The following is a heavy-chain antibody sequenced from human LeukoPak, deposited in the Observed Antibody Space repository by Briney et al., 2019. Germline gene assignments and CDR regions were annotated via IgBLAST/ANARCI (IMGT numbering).Heavy chain of an antibody. D-gene: IGHD3-10*01. Sequence: SETLSFTCAVYSGSFSGYYWSWIRQPPGKGLEWIGEINHSGSTNYNPSLKSRVTISVDTSKNQFSLKLSSVTAADTAVYYCARGRRVRGPLDYWGQGTLVTVSS. CDR2: INHSGST. J-gene: IGHJ4*02. CDR1: SGSFSGYY. V-gene: IGHV4-34*01. CDR3: ARGRRVRGPLDY.